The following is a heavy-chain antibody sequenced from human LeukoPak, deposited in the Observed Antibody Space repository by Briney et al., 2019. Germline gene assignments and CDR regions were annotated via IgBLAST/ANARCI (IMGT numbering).Heavy chain of an antibody. J-gene: IGHJ4*02. V-gene: IGHV3-21*04. CDR1: AFSLSAYN. Sequence: PGGSLRLSCAASAFSLSAYNMNWVRQAPGKGLEWVSSISYTGTYIYYADSVKGRFAISRDNAQNSLYLQMNSLRAEDTAIYYCVRDRGTYRPIDYWGQGTLVTVSS. D-gene: IGHD1-26*01. CDR3: VRDRGTYRPIDY. CDR2: ISYTGTYI.